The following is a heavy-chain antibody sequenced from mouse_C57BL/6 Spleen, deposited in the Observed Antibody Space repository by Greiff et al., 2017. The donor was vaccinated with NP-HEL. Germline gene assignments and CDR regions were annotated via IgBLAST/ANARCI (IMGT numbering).Heavy chain of an antibody. CDR2: ISSGGDYI. CDR3: TRGCSKLGREGYWYFDV. Sequence: EVQLQQSGEGLVKPGGSLKLSCAASGFTFSSYAMSWVRQTPEKRLEWVAYISSGGDYIYYADTVKGRFTISRDNARNTLYLQLSSLKSEDTAMYYCTRGCSKLGREGYWYFDVWGTGTTVTVSS. V-gene: IGHV5-9-1*02. D-gene: IGHD4-1*01. CDR1: GFTFSSYA. J-gene: IGHJ1*03.